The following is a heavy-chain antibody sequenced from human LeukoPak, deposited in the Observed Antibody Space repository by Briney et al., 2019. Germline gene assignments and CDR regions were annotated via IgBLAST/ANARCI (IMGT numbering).Heavy chain of an antibody. J-gene: IGHJ3*02. V-gene: IGHV3-21*06. CDR2: IYASGNYI. D-gene: IGHD3-22*01. Sequence: PGGSLTLSCVASGFTFSTYNMNWVRQAPGKGLEWVSFIYASGNYIQYADSMKGRFTISRDNAQNSPFLQLNRLRVEDTAVYYCARDKGVAIRAYDIWGQGTMVTVSS. CDR1: GFTFSTYN. CDR3: ARDKGVAIRAYDI.